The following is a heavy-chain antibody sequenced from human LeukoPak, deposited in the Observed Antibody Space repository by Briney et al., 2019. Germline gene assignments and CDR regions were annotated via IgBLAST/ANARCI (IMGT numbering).Heavy chain of an antibody. V-gene: IGHV1-18*01. CDR2: IGAYNGNT. J-gene: IGHJ6*02. CDR3: ARDPYCSGGSCYPLDV. CDR1: GYTFTSYG. Sequence: ASVKVSCKASGYTFTSYGISWVRQAPGQGLEWMGWIGAYNGNTNYAQKLQGRVTMTTDTSTSTAYMELRSLRSDDTAVYYCARDPYCSGGSCYPLDVWGQGTTVTVSS. D-gene: IGHD2-15*01.